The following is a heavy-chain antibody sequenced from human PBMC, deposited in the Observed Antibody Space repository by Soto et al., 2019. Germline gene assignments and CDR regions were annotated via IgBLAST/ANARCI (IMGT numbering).Heavy chain of an antibody. CDR2: TYYSGST. J-gene: IGHJ3*02. CDR3: ARDHYCSGGSCSPRAAAMDAFDI. D-gene: IGHD2-15*01. CDR1: GGSISSYY. V-gene: IGHV4-59*01. Sequence: SETLSLTCTVSGGSISSYYWSWIRQPPGKGLEWIGYTYYSGSTNYNPSLKSRVTISVDTSKNQFSLKLSSVTAADTAVYYCARDHYCSGGSCSPRAAAMDAFDIWGQGTMVTVSS.